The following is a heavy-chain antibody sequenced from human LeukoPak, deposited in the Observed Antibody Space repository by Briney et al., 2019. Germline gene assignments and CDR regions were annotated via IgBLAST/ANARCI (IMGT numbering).Heavy chain of an antibody. J-gene: IGHJ4*02. D-gene: IGHD3-22*01. CDR1: AFTFSRYA. CDR2: IWYDGSNK. Sequence: GGSLRLSCAASAFTFSRYAMNWVRQAPGKGLEWVAVIWYDGSNKYYADSVKGRFTISRDNSKNTLYLQMNSLRAEDTAVYYCARDGDPLDDSSGYYLDYWGQGTLVTVSS. CDR3: ARDGDPLDDSSGYYLDY. V-gene: IGHV3-33*07.